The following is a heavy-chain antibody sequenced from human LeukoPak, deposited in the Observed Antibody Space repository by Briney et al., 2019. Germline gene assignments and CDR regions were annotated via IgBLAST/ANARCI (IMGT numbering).Heavy chain of an antibody. CDR1: GFTFNRDW. D-gene: IGHD2-2*01. CDR2: IKEDGSEK. V-gene: IGHV3-7*01. Sequence: GGSLRLSCAASGFTFNRDWTAWVRQAPGKGLEWVANIKEDGSEKNYVDSVKGRFTISRDNAVNSVYLQMNSLRAEDTAVYYCARDWDCSSPTCYGALGYWGQGTLVTVSS. J-gene: IGHJ4*02. CDR3: ARDWDCSSPTCYGALGY.